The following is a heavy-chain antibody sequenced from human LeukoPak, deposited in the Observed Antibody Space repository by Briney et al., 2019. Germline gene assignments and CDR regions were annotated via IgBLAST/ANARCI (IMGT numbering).Heavy chain of an antibody. CDR2: IHYTGST. Sequence: SETLSLTCTVSGGSIINYWWSWIRQSPGKGLEWIGYIHYTGSTNYNPSLKCRATIAVDTSKKQFSLKVTSVTAADTAVYYCARVGDWNDLVYWGQGTLVIVSS. V-gene: IGHV4-59*01. CDR3: ARVGDWNDLVY. CDR1: GGSIINYW. D-gene: IGHD1-1*01. J-gene: IGHJ4*02.